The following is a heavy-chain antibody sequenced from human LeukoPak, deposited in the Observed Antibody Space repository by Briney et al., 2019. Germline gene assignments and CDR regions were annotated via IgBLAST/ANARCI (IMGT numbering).Heavy chain of an antibody. Sequence: PGGSLRLSCAASGFTFSSYAMSWVRQAPGKGLEWVSAISGSGGSTYYADSVKGRFTISRDDSKNTLFLQMNSLRAGDTAIYYCARDYLRTSDHWGQGTLVTVSS. CDR3: ARDYLRTSDH. D-gene: IGHD4-17*01. J-gene: IGHJ4*02. V-gene: IGHV3-23*01. CDR2: ISGSGGST. CDR1: GFTFSSYA.